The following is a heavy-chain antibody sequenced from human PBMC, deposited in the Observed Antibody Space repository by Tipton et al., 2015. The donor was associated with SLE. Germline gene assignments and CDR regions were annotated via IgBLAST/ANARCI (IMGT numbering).Heavy chain of an antibody. D-gene: IGHD5-12*01. CDR3: ARGHSGYDYATFDI. J-gene: IGHJ3*02. V-gene: IGHV4-34*01. CDR1: GGSFSGYY. CDR2: INHSGST. Sequence: TLSLTCTVYGGSFSGYYWSWIRQPPGKGLEWIGEINHSGSTNYNPSLKNRVTISVDTSKNQFSLKLGSVTAADTAVYYCARGHSGYDYATFDIWGQGTMVTVSS.